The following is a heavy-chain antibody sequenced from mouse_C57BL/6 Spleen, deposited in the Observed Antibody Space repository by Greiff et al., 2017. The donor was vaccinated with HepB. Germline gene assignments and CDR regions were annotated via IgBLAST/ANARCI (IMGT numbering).Heavy chain of an antibody. V-gene: IGHV1-22*01. CDR1: GYTFTDYN. J-gene: IGHJ3*01. CDR3: ARERVFAWFAY. Sequence: EVKLQQSGPELVKPGASVKMSCKASGYTFTDYNMHWVKQSHGKSLEWIGYINPNNGGTSYNQKFKGKATLTVNKSSSTAYMELRSLTSEDSAVYYCARERVFAWFAYWGQGTLVTVSA. CDR2: INPNNGGT.